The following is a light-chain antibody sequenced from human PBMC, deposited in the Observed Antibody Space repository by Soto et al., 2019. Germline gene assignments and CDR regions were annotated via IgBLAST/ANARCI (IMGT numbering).Light chain of an antibody. V-gene: IGKV1-27*01. CDR2: AAS. Sequence: IPMTQGPSSLSASIGDRFTITCLASQSINNWLAWYQQKPGKAPRLVIYAASTLQSGVPSRFSGRGSGTDFTLTISSLQPEDVATYYRQNYKSDPQTPFGQGTLLAIK. CDR1: QSINNW. CDR3: QNYKSDPQTP. J-gene: IGKJ5*01.